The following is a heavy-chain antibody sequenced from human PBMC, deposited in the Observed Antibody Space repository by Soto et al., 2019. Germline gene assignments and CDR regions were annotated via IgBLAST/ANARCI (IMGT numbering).Heavy chain of an antibody. J-gene: IGHJ4*02. CDR1: GFSFSDYF. D-gene: IGHD2-8*01. CDR2: ISSSGGAT. CDR3: ARTRFHYGVY. V-gene: IGHV3-11*01. Sequence: QVQLVESGGGLVEPGGSLRLSCAISGFSFSDYFMSWIRQAPGKGLEWISEISSSGGATYYSDSLKGRFTISRDNAKDILYLEMNSLRPDDMAVYYCARTRFHYGVYWGQGAPVTVS.